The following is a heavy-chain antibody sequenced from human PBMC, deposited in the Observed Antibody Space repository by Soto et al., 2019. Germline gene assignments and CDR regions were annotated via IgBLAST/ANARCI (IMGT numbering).Heavy chain of an antibody. V-gene: IGHV4-39*01. CDR3: ATSQKGYNWTYFDH. J-gene: IGHJ4*02. CDR2: VFYTGFT. Sequence: PSDSLSLACAVCGGSISFSDDDGGWLRQSPGKGPEWMGSVFYTGFTSYNPSLESRVSVSVDRSKNQFSLKVRGVSAADTGVYYCATSQKGYNWTYFDHSGQGALVT. D-gene: IGHD1-20*01. CDR1: GGSISFSDDD.